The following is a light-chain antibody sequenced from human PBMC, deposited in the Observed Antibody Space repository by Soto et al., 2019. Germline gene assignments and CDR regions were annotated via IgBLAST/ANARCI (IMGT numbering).Light chain of an antibody. J-gene: IGKJ1*01. CDR3: QQYSTYWT. CDR2: KAS. CDR1: QSISSW. Sequence: DIQMTQSPSTLSASVGDRVTITCRASQSISSWLAWYQQKPGKAPKLLIYKASSLDCGVPSRFSGSGSGTEFTLTISSLQPDDFATYYCQQYSTYWTFGQGTKVDIK. V-gene: IGKV1-5*03.